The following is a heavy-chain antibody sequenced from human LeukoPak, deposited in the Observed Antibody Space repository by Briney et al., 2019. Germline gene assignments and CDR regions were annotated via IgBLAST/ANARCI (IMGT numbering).Heavy chain of an antibody. CDR3: AHPLEVQWLVAFDS. J-gene: IGHJ4*02. CDR2: IYWNGDI. V-gene: IGHV2-5*01. CDR1: GFSLSSSAVG. Sequence: SGPTLVHPPQSLTLTCTFSGFSLSSSAVGVGWIRQPPEKALEWLALIYWNGDIRYSRSLKSRLTITKDTSKNQVVITMTKMDPVDTATYYCAHPLEVQWLVAFDSWGQGTLVTVSS. D-gene: IGHD6-19*01.